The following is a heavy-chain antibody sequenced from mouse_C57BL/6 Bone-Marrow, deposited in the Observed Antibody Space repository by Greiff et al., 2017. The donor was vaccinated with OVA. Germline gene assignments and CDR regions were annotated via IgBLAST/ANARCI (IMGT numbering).Heavy chain of an antibody. D-gene: IGHD1-1*01. CDR3: AIDSIITTVVAPYAMDY. CDR1: GYTFTSYW. J-gene: IGHJ4*01. V-gene: IGHV1-55*01. CDR2: IYPGSGST. Sequence: QVQLQQPGAELVKPGASVKMSCKASGYTFTSYWITWVKQRPGQGLEWIGDIYPGSGSTNYNEKFKSKATLTVDTSSSTAYMQLSSLTSEDSAVYYCAIDSIITTVVAPYAMDYWGQGTSVTVSS.